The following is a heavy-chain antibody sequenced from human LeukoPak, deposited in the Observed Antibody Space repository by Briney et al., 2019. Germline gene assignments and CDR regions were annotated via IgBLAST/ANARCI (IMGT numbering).Heavy chain of an antibody. D-gene: IGHD3-10*01. J-gene: IGHJ4*02. CDR3: ARGQFRSYYYGSGSYQFDY. V-gene: IGHV4-34*01. Sequence: SETLSLTCAVYGGSFSGYYWSWIRQPPGKGLEWIGEINHSGGTNYNPSLKSRVTISVDTSKNQFSLKLSSVTAADTAVYYCARGQFRSYYYGSGSYQFDYWGQGTLVTVSS. CDR2: INHSGGT. CDR1: GGSFSGYY.